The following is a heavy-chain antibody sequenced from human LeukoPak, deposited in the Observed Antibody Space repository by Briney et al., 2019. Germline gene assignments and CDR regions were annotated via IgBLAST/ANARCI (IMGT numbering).Heavy chain of an antibody. CDR2: INYIGRT. CDR1: GGSFNSYY. CDR3: ARGQWRHVVTAAPLDY. Sequence: SETLSLTCAVYGGSFNSYYWTWIRQPPGKGLEWIGEINYIGRTTYNPSLKSRVTISVDTSKNQFSLMLPSVTAADTAVYYCARGQWRHVVTAAPLDYWGQGSLVTVSS. V-gene: IGHV4-34*01. D-gene: IGHD2-21*02. J-gene: IGHJ4*02.